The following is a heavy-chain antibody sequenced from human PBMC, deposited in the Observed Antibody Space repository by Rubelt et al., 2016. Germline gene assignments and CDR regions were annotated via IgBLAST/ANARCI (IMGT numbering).Heavy chain of an antibody. D-gene: IGHD6-13*01. CDR1: GGSFSGYY. J-gene: IGHJ5*02. Sequence: QVQLQQWGAGLLKPSETLSLTCAVYGGSFSGYYWSWIRQPPGKGLEWVGEINHSGSTNYNPSLKSRVTVSGALSKNQSSLKRSSVTAADTAVYYCARGLARAAAAPRRLWFDPWGQGTLVTVSS. CDR3: ARGLARAAAAPRRLWFDP. CDR2: INHSGST. V-gene: IGHV4-34*01.